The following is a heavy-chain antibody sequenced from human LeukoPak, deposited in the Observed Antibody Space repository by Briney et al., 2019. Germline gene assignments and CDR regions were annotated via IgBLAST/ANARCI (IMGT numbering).Heavy chain of an antibody. Sequence: GESLKISCKGSGYSFTGYWIGWVRQMPGKGLEWMGIIYPGDSDTRYSPSFQGQVTISADKSISTAYLQWSSLKASDTAMYYCAKSNYYYDSSGPGTYYFDYWGQGTLVTVSS. V-gene: IGHV5-51*01. CDR1: GYSFTGYW. CDR3: AKSNYYYDSSGPGTYYFDY. D-gene: IGHD3-22*01. J-gene: IGHJ4*02. CDR2: IYPGDSDT.